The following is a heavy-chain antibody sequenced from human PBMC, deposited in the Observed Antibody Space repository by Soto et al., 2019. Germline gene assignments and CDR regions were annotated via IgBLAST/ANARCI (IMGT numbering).Heavy chain of an antibody. J-gene: IGHJ3*02. D-gene: IGHD3-3*01. CDR3: AKDQIRHRPLEWLPSMEFDI. V-gene: IGHV3-23*01. CDR1: GFTFGSYA. Sequence: PGGSLRLSCAASGFTFGSYAMSWVRQAPVKVLEWVSAISGSGGSTYYADSVKGRFTISRDNSKNTLYLQMNSQRAEDTAVYYCAKDQIRHRPLEWLPSMEFDIWGQGTMVTVSS. CDR2: ISGSGGST.